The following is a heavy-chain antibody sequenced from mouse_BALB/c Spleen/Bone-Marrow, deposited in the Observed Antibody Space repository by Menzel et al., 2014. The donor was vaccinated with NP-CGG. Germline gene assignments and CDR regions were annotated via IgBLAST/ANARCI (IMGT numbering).Heavy chain of an antibody. J-gene: IGHJ4*01. CDR2: IDPANGNT. CDR1: GFNIKDTY. D-gene: IGHD1-1*01. CDR3: ARSRDYGSSYYAMDY. V-gene: IGHV14-3*02. Sequence: EVQLQQSGAELVKPGASVKLSCTASGFNIKDTYMHWVKQRPEQGLEWIGRIDPANGNTKYDPKFQSKATITADTSSNTAYLQLSSLTSEDTAVYYCARSRDYGSSYYAMDYWGQGTSVTVSS.